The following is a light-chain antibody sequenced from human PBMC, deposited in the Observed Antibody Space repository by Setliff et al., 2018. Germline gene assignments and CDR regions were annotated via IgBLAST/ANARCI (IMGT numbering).Light chain of an antibody. CDR3: SSYTGSSTYV. CDR1: SSNIGAGYD. CDR2: GNS. V-gene: IGLV1-40*01. J-gene: IGLJ1*01. Sequence: QSVLTQPPSVSGAPGQRVTISCTGSSSNIGAGYDVHWYQQLPGTAPKLLIYGNSNRSSGVPDRFSGSKSGNTASLTISGLQAEDEADYYCSSYTGSSTYVFGTGTKVTVL.